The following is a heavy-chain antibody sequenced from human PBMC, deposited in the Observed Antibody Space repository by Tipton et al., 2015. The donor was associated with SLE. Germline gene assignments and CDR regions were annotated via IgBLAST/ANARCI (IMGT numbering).Heavy chain of an antibody. CDR2: IRSAADNYAT. J-gene: IGHJ4*02. CDR1: GFTFSGSA. V-gene: IGHV3-73*01. CDR3: AKTLFGDYGDS. D-gene: IGHD3-10*01. Sequence: GSLRLSCAGSGFTFSGSAIQWVRHSSGKGLEWVGHIRSAADNYATAYAASVKGRFTISRDDSENTAFLQMNSLRPDDTAVYYCAKTLFGDYGDSWGQGTLVTVSS.